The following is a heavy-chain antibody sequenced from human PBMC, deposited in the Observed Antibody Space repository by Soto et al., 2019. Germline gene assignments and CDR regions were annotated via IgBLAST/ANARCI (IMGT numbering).Heavy chain of an antibody. J-gene: IGHJ6*02. Sequence: QVQLVQSGAEVKKPGSSVKVSCKASGGTFSCYAISWVRQAPGQGLEWMGGIIPIFGTANYAQKFQGRVTITADESTSTAYMELSSLRSEDTAVYYCARGDYVWGSYRPYGMDVWGQGTTVTVSS. V-gene: IGHV1-69*12. CDR2: IIPIFGTA. CDR3: ARGDYVWGSYRPYGMDV. CDR1: GGTFSCYA. D-gene: IGHD3-16*02.